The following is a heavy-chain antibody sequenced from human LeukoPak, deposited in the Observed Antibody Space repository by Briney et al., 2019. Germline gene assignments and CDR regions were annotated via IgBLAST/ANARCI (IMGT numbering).Heavy chain of an antibody. CDR3: ARDGYNWDY. CDR1: GFTFSSYT. CDR2: ISSSSSTT. Sequence: GGSLRLSSAASGFTFSSYTMNWVRQAPGKGLEWVSYISSSSSTTHYADSVKGRFTISRDNAKNSLYLQMNSLRGEDTAVYYCARDGYNWDYWGQGTLVTVSS. J-gene: IGHJ4*02. V-gene: IGHV3-48*01. D-gene: IGHD5-24*01.